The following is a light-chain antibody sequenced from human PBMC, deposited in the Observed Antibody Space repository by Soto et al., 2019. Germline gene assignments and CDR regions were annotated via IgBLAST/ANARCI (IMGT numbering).Light chain of an antibody. CDR1: QSFSSSY. J-gene: IGKJ1*01. Sequence: EIVLTQSPGTLSLSPGERATLSCRASQSFSSSYLAWYQQKPGQAPRLLIYGASSRATGIPDRFSGSGSGTEFTLTISSLQSEDFAVYYCQQYNNWPETFGQGTKVDIK. CDR2: GAS. V-gene: IGKV3-20*01. CDR3: QQYNNWPET.